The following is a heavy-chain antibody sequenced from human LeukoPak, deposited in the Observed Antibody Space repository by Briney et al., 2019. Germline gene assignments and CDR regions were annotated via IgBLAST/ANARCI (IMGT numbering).Heavy chain of an antibody. D-gene: IGHD3-22*01. CDR1: GFTFSSYS. J-gene: IGHJ6*04. Sequence: GGSVRLSCAASGFTFSSYSMNWGRQAPGKGLEWVSSISSSSSTIDYADSMKGRFTISRDNAKNSLYLQMNSLRDEDAAVYYCARDTLVIATWGDHYGMDVRGEAIGDTVSS. CDR2: ISSSSSTI. V-gene: IGHV3-48*02. CDR3: ARDTLVIATWGDHYGMDV.